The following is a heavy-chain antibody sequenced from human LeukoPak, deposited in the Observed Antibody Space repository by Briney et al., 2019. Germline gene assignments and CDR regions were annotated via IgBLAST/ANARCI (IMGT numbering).Heavy chain of an antibody. D-gene: IGHD2-21*02. Sequence: ASVKVSCTASGYTFINYYVHWVRQAPGQGPEYMGIINPSAGNTNYAQKFQGRITMTRDTSTTTVYMELSSLVSEDTAVYYCARHGCGGDCYSGDFDYWGQGTLVTVSS. CDR3: ARHGCGGDCYSGDFDY. J-gene: IGHJ4*02. CDR2: INPSAGNT. CDR1: GYTFINYY. V-gene: IGHV1-46*01.